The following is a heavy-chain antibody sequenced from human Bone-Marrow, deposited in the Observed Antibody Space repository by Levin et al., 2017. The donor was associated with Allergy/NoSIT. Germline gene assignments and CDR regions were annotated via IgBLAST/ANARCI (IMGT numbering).Heavy chain of an antibody. Sequence: ASVKVSCKGSGYSFTSYWIGWVRQMPGKGLEWMGIIYPGDSDTRYSPSFQGQVTISADKSISTAYLQWSSLKASDTAMYYCARGSGYSSGWYVGYYYYGMDVWGQGTTVTVSS. CDR1: GYSFTSYW. J-gene: IGHJ6*02. V-gene: IGHV5-51*01. CDR3: ARGSGYSSGWYVGYYYYGMDV. D-gene: IGHD6-19*01. CDR2: IYPGDSDT.